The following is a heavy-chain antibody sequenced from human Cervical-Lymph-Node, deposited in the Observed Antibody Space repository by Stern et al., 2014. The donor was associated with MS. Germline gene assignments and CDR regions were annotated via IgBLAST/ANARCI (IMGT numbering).Heavy chain of an antibody. V-gene: IGHV1-46*01. D-gene: IGHD3-22*01. CDR2: INPSGGST. Sequence: QVQLVQSGAEVKKPGASVKVSCKASGYTFTSYYMHWVRQAPGQGLEWMGIINPSGGSTSYAQKFQGRVTMTRDTSTSTVYMELSSRRSENTAVYCCERDGYYNRKTADAFDIWGQGTMVTVSS. J-gene: IGHJ3*02. CDR3: ERDGYYNRKTADAFDI. CDR1: GYTFTSYY.